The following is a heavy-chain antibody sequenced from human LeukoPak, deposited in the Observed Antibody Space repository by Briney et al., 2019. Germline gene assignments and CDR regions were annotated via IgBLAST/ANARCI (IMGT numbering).Heavy chain of an antibody. V-gene: IGHV1-2*02. Sequence: ASVKVSCKASGYTFTGYYMHWVRQAPGQGLEWMGWINPNSGGTNYAQKFQGRVTMTRDTSISTAYMELSRLRPDDTAVYYCARDLRSEGGSCPDYWGQGTLVTVSS. D-gene: IGHD2-15*01. J-gene: IGHJ4*02. CDR1: GYTFTGYY. CDR2: INPNSGGT. CDR3: ARDLRSEGGSCPDY.